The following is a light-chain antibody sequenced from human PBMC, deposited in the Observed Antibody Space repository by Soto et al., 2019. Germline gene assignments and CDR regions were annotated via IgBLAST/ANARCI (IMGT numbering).Light chain of an antibody. J-gene: IGKJ5*01. V-gene: IGKV3-20*01. CDR1: QSVSNNY. CDR2: GAS. Sequence: DILLTQSPGTLSLSPGERDTLSCRASQSVSNNYLAWYQHRPGQAPRLLIYGASSRAAGIPDRFSGIGSGTDFTLTISRLEPEDFAVYYCQQYGGSPPITFGQGTRLEIK. CDR3: QQYGGSPPIT.